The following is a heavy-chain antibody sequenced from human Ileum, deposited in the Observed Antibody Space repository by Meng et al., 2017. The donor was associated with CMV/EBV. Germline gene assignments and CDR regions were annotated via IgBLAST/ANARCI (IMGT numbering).Heavy chain of an antibody. CDR2: IKQGGSEK. Sequence: GESLKISCAASGFTSSNSWMIWVRQAPGKGLEWVASIKQGGSEKYYVDSVKGRFTISRDDAKNSLYLQMNSLRVEDTAVYYCARGRQSCNNRICHVTWFDPWGQGTLVTVSS. J-gene: IGHJ5*02. CDR1: GFTSSNSW. V-gene: IGHV3-7*01. D-gene: IGHD3-10*01. CDR3: ARGRQSCNNRICHVTWFDP.